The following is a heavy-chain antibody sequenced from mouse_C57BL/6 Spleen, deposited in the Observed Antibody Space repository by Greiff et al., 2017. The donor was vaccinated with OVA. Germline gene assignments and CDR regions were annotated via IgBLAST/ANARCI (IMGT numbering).Heavy chain of an antibody. J-gene: IGHJ2*01. D-gene: IGHD1-1*01. Sequence: QVQLQQSGAELVRPGTSVKMSCKASGYTFTNYWIGWAKQRPGHGLEWIGDIYPGGGYTNYNEKFKGKATLTADKSSSTSYMQFSSLTSEDSAIYYCARGGGYGSRGNYFDYWGQGTTLTVSS. CDR2: IYPGGGYT. CDR3: ARGGGYGSRGNYFDY. V-gene: IGHV1-63*01. CDR1: GYTFTNYW.